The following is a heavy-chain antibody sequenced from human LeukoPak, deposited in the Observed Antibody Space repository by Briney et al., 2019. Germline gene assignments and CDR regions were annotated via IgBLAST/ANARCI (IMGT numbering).Heavy chain of an antibody. CDR3: ARVKGRCSSTSCKNYYFDY. V-gene: IGHV4-59*01. Sequence: SETLSLTCTVSGGSISSYYWSWIRQPPGKGLEWIGYIYYSGSTNYNPSLKSRVTISVDTSKNQFPLKLSSVTAADTAVYYCARVKGRCSSTSCKNYYFDYWGQGTLVTVSS. CDR2: IYYSGST. J-gene: IGHJ4*02. CDR1: GGSISSYY. D-gene: IGHD2-2*01.